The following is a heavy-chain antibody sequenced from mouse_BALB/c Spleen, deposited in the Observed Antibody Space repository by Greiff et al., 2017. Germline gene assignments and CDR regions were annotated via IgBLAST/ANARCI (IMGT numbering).Heavy chain of an antibody. CDR1: GFTFSSFG. CDR2: ISSGSSTI. V-gene: IGHV5-17*02. Sequence: DVMLVESGGGLVQPGGSRKLSCAASGFTFSSFGMHWVRQAPEKGLEWVAYISSGSSTIYYADTVKGRFTISRDNPKNTLFLQMTSLRSEDTAMYYCARNRGNAMDYWGQGTSVTVSS. CDR3: ARNRGNAMDY. J-gene: IGHJ4*01.